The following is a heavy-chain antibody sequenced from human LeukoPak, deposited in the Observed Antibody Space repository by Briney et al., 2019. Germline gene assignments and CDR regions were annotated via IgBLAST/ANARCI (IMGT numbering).Heavy chain of an antibody. CDR3: ARGLVRYCSSTSCPGGY. V-gene: IGHV1-8*03. CDR1: GYTFTGYY. D-gene: IGHD2-2*01. J-gene: IGHJ4*02. Sequence: ASVKVSCKASGYTFTGYYMHWVRQAPGQGLEWMGWMNPNSGNTGYAQKFQGRVTITRNTSISTAYMELSSLRSEDTAVYYCARGLVRYCSSTSCPGGYWGQGTLVTVSS. CDR2: MNPNSGNT.